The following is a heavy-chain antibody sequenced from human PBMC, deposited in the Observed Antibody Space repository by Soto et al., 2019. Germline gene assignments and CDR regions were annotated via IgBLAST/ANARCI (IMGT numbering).Heavy chain of an antibody. CDR3: AGICVIYYSRFAFDI. D-gene: IGHD1-26*01. Sequence: SETLSLTSSVYGGPTTYGDYYWTWIRQPPGKGLEWIGEINHSGSTNYNPSLKSRVTISVDTSKNQFSLKLSSVTAADTAVYYCAGICVIYYSRFAFDIRGPGTMVTV. CDR2: INHSGST. CDR1: GGPTTYGDYY. J-gene: IGHJ3*02. V-gene: IGHV4-34*08.